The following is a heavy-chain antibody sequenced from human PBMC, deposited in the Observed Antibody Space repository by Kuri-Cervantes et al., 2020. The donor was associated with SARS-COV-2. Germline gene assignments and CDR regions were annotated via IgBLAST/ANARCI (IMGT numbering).Heavy chain of an antibody. V-gene: IGHV4-34*01. Sequence: ESLKISCAASRFSVSSNYMNWVRQAPGKGLEWIGEINHSGSTNYNPSLKSRVTISVDTSKNQFSLKLSSVTAADTAVYYCARARIAADGGYYYMDVWGKGTTVTVSS. CDR1: RFSVSSNY. D-gene: IGHD6-25*01. J-gene: IGHJ6*03. CDR2: INHSGST. CDR3: ARARIAADGGYYYMDV.